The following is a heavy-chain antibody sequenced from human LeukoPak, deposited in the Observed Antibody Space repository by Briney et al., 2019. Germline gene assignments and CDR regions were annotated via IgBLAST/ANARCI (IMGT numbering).Heavy chain of an antibody. CDR3: ARGPGLLWFGELDD. CDR2: INHSGST. D-gene: IGHD3-10*01. Sequence: SETLSLTCAVYGGSFSGYYWSWIRQPPGKGLEWIGEINHSGSTNYNPSLKSRVTISVDTSKNQFSLKLSSVTAADTAVYYCARGPGLLWFGELDDWGQGTLVTVSS. CDR1: GGSFSGYY. J-gene: IGHJ4*02. V-gene: IGHV4-34*01.